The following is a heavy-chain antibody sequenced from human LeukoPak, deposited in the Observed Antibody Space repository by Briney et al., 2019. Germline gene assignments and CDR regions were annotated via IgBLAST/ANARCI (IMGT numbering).Heavy chain of an antibody. V-gene: IGHV4-59*08. J-gene: IGHJ4*02. Sequence: SSETLSLTCTVSGGSISSYYWSWIRQPPGKGLEWIGNIFYSGSPNYNPSLKSRVTISFDTSKNQFPLKLSSVAAAGTAVYYCARVGHLAAAGTYDYWGQGTLVTVSS. D-gene: IGHD6-13*01. CDR1: GGSISSYY. CDR3: ARVGHLAAAGTYDY. CDR2: IFYSGSP.